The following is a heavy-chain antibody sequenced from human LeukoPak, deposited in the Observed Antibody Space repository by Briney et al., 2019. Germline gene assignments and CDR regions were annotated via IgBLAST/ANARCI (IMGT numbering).Heavy chain of an antibody. CDR3: AREGSGIMGAIIDY. CDR1: GYTFTSYD. Sequence: ASVKVSCKASGYTFTSYDINWVRQATGQGLEWMGWMNPNSGNAGYAQKFQGRVTMTRNTSISTAYMELSSLRSEDTAVYYCAREGSGIMGAIIDYWGQGTLVTVSS. D-gene: IGHD1-26*01. CDR2: MNPNSGNA. V-gene: IGHV1-8*01. J-gene: IGHJ4*02.